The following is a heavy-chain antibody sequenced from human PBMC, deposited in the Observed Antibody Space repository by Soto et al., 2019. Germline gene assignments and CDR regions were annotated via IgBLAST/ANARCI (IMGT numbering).Heavy chain of an antibody. CDR3: ARDSAVTTAADY. V-gene: IGHV3-33*01. CDR1: GFTFSSYG. Sequence: GGSLRLSCAASGFTFSSYGMHWVRQAPGKGLEWVAVIWYDGSNKYYADSVKGRFTISRDNSKNTLYLQMNSLRAEDTAVYYCARDSAVTTAADYWGQGTPVTVYS. D-gene: IGHD4-17*01. J-gene: IGHJ4*02. CDR2: IWYDGSNK.